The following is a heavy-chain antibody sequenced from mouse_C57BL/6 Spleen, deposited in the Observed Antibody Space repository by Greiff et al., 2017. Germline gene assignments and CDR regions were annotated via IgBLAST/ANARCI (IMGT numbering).Heavy chain of an antibody. V-gene: IGHV5-17*01. CDR3: ASSLYDYAMAY. Sequence: EVMLVESGGGLVKPGGSLKLSCAASGFTFSDYGLLWVRQPPEKRLEWVAYIISGSSTIYYAATVKGLFTISRDNAKKTLFLQMTSLRSEDTAMYYCASSLYDYAMAYWGQGTSVTVSA. D-gene: IGHD2-3*01. CDR1: GFTFSDYG. CDR2: IISGSSTI. J-gene: IGHJ4*01.